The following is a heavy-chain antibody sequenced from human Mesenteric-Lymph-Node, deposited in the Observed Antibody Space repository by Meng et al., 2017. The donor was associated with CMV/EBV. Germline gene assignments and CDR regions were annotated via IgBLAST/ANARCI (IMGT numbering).Heavy chain of an antibody. J-gene: IGHJ4*02. CDR1: GFTFNTYT. Sequence: GGSLRLSCAASGFTFNTYTMNWVRQAPGKGLEWVSSISSGGTYIQYADSVKGRFTISRDNAKNALYLQMNSLRVEDTAVYYCARDGREGYNKFYYFDHWGQGTLVTVSS. CDR3: ARDGREGYNKFYYFDH. D-gene: IGHD5-24*01. V-gene: IGHV3-21*01. CDR2: ISSGGTYI.